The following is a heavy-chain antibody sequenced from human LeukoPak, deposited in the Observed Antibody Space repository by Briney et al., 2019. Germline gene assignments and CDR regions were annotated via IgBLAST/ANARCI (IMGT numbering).Heavy chain of an antibody. J-gene: IGHJ4*02. D-gene: IGHD3-16*02. CDR1: GYTFTSYD. CDR2: MNPNSGNT. V-gene: IGHV1-8*01. CDR3: ARVREVTFGGVILYYFDY. Sequence: GASVKVSCKASGYTFTSYDINWVRQATGQGLEWMGWMNPNSGNTGYAQKFQGRVTMTRNTSISTAYMELSSLRSEDTAVYYCARVREVTFGGVILYYFDYWGQGTLVTVSP.